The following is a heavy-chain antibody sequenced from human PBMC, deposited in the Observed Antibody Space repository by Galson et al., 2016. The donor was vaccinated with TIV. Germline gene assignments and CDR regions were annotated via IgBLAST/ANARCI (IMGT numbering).Heavy chain of an antibody. CDR3: ARAYDSSGYYRVGGALDI. CDR2: INLDGDKQ. CDR1: VFTFDAYW. D-gene: IGHD3-22*01. V-gene: IGHV3-7*04. J-gene: IGHJ3*02. Sequence: SLRLSCAASVFTFDAYWMNWVRQAPGKGLEWVANINLDGDKQYYLDSVKGRFSISRDNGRNLLYLHMSSLRAEDSAVYYCARAYDSSGYYRVGGALDIWGRGTMVTVSP.